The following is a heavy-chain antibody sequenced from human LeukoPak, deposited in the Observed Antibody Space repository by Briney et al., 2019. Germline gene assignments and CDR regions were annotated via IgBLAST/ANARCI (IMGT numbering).Heavy chain of an antibody. CDR1: GGSISSYY. CDR2: IYYSGST. Sequence: PSETLSLTCTVSGGSISSYYWSWIRQPPGKGLEWIGYIYYSGSTNYNPSLKSRVTISVDTSKDQFSLKLSSVTAADTAVYYCAREAPYDSSGPDYFDYWGQGTLVTVSS. J-gene: IGHJ4*02. CDR3: AREAPYDSSGPDYFDY. D-gene: IGHD3-22*01. V-gene: IGHV4-59*01.